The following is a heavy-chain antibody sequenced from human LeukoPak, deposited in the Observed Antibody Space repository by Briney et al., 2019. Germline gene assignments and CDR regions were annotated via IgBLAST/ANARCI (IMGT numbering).Heavy chain of an antibody. CDR3: TTLSGLSEDYTDS. Sequence: GGSLGLSCAASGLIFRNAWMTWVRQVPGKGLEWVGRIKSKGHGGAIDYAAPVIGRFKISRDDSTDTVYLQMNSLKTEDTALYYCTTLSGLSEDYTDSWGQGVLVTVSS. D-gene: IGHD5-12*01. V-gene: IGHV3-15*01. CDR2: IKSKGHGGAI. J-gene: IGHJ4*02. CDR1: GLIFRNAW.